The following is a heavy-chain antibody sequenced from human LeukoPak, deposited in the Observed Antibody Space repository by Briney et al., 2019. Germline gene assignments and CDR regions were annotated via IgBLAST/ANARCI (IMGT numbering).Heavy chain of an antibody. CDR2: TYYRSKWYN. D-gene: IGHD1-14*01. Sequence: SQTLSLTFAISGDSVASNSAAWNWIRQSPSRGLEWLGRTYYRSKWYNDYAVSVISRITINADTSKNQFSLQLNSVTPEDTAVYYCASGRRSYYGLDVWGHGTTVTVSS. J-gene: IGHJ6*02. V-gene: IGHV6-1*01. CDR1: GDSVASNSAA. CDR3: ASGRRSYYGLDV.